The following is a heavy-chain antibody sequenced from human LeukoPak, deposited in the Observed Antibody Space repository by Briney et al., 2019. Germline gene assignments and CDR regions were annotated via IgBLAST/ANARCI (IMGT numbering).Heavy chain of an antibody. CDR1: GFTFSSYW. CDR3: VRVSGFCTNGVCPSFDP. J-gene: IGHJ5*02. V-gene: IGHV3-7*01. CDR2: IKQDGSEK. D-gene: IGHD2-8*01. Sequence: GGSLRLSCAASGFTFSSYWMSWVRRAPGKGLEWVANIKQDGSEKYYVDSVKGRFTISRDNAKNSLYLQMNSLRAEDTAVYYCVRVSGFCTNGVCPSFDPWGQGTLVTVSS.